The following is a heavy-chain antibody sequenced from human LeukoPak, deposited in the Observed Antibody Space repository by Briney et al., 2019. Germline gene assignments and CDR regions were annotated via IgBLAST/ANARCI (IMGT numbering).Heavy chain of an antibody. CDR2: IGISSGNT. CDR1: GFNFIDYS. CDR3: ARDHRFAFYD. J-gene: IGHJ4*03. V-gene: IGHV3-48*01. Sequence: GSLRLSCAASGFNFIDYSMNWVRQAPGKGLEWISYIGISSGNTKYAGSVKGRFTISRDKARNSLYLQMNSLRVEDTAVYYCARDHRFAFYDRGPGTPVTVS.